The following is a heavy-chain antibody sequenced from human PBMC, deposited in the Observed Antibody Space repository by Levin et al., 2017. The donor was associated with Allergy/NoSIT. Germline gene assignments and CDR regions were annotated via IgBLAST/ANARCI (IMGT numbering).Heavy chain of an antibody. V-gene: IGHV3-48*02. CDR1: GFTFSRFS. J-gene: IGHJ4*02. CDR3: ARGSGMYLASDSFDF. D-gene: IGHD3-3*01. CDR2: ISSSSSHI. Sequence: GGSLRLSCAASGFTFSRFSMNWVRQAPGKGLEWVSYISSSSSHIYYTDSVKGRFTISRDNAKSSLYLQMNSLRDEDTAVYYCARGSGMYLASDSFDFWGQGSLVTVSS.